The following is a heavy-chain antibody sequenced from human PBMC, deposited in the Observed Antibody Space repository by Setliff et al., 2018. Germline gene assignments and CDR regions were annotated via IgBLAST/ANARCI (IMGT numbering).Heavy chain of an antibody. CDR1: GYSFTDYW. J-gene: IGHJ3*02. CDR2: IHPSNSDT. CDR3: ARQAVAGNDAFDI. D-gene: IGHD6-19*01. Sequence: GESLKISCKGSGYSFTDYWIGWVRQMPGEGLEWMGIIHPSNSDTVYSPSFQGQVTISADKSISTAYLQWSSLKASDTAMYYCARQAVAGNDAFDIWGQGTMVTVSS. V-gene: IGHV5-51*01.